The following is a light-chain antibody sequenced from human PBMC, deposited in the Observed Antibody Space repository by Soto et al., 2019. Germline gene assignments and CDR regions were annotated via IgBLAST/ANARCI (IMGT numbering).Light chain of an antibody. CDR2: EVS. J-gene: IGLJ1*01. CDR1: SSDVGSYNL. V-gene: IGLV2-23*02. CDR3: CSYAGSSTSPYV. Sequence: QSVLTQPASVSGSPGPSITISCTGTSSDVGSYNLVSWYQQHPGKAPKLMIYEVSKRPSGVSNRFSGSKSGNTASLTISGLQAEDEADYYCCSYAGSSTSPYVFGTGTKVTVL.